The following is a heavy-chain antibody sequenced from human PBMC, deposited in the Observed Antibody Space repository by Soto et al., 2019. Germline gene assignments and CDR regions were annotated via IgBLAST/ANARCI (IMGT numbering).Heavy chain of an antibody. CDR2: IDWDDDK. CDR3: ARTRVGTTRYFDS. J-gene: IGHJ4*02. CDR1: GFSLSSSGMC. D-gene: IGHD1-1*01. V-gene: IGHV2-70*17. Sequence: SGPTLVNPTQTLTLTCTFSGFSLSSSGMCVSWIRPPPGKPLEWLARIDWDDDKFYSTSLKTRLTISKDTSKNQVVLTMTNMDPVDTATYYCARTRVGTTRYFDSWGQGTLVTVSS.